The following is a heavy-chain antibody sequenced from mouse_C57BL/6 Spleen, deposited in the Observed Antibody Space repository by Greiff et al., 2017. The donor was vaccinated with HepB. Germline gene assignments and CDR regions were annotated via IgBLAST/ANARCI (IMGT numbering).Heavy chain of an antibody. Sequence: EVQVVESGGGLVQPGASLKLSCESNEYAFPSHDMSWVRKTPEKRLELVAAINSDGGSTYYPDTMERRFIISRDNTKKALYLQMSSLRSEDTALYYCARHGNYGAMDYWGQGTSVTVSS. CDR3: ARHGNYGAMDY. D-gene: IGHD2-1*01. J-gene: IGHJ4*01. CDR2: INSDGGST. V-gene: IGHV5-2*01. CDR1: EYAFPSHD.